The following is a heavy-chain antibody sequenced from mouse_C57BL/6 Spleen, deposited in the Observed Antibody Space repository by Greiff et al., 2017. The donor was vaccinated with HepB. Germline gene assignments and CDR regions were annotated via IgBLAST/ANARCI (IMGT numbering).Heavy chain of an antibody. V-gene: IGHV5-17*01. Sequence: EVKLMESGGGLVKPGGSLKLSCAASGFTFSDYGMHWVRQAPEKGLEWVAYISSGSSTIYYADTVKGRFTISRDNAKNTLFLQMTSLRSEDTAMYYCAIIYYDYLYYFDYWGQGTTLTVSS. CDR1: GFTFSDYG. CDR2: ISSGSSTI. J-gene: IGHJ2*01. D-gene: IGHD2-4*01. CDR3: AIIYYDYLYYFDY.